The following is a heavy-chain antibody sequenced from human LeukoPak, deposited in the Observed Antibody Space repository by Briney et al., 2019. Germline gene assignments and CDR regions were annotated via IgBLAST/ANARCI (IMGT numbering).Heavy chain of an antibody. J-gene: IGHJ4*02. D-gene: IGHD3-22*01. Sequence: ASVKVSCKASGYTFTSYYMHWVRQAPGQGLEWMGTINPSGGSTSYAQKFQGRVTMTRDMSTSTVYMELSSLRSEDTAVYYCARDRQSYYDSSGYAPPLNYWGQGTLVTVSS. V-gene: IGHV1-46*01. CDR2: INPSGGST. CDR1: GYTFTSYY. CDR3: ARDRQSYYDSSGYAPPLNY.